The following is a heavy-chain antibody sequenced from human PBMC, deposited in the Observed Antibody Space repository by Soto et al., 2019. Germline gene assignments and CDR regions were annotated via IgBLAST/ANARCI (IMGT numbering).Heavy chain of an antibody. CDR1: GFTFSSYS. J-gene: IGHJ5*02. V-gene: IGHV3-21*01. CDR2: ISSSSYI. Sequence: GGSLRLSCAASGFTFSSYSMNWVRQAPGKGLEWVSSISSSSYIYYADSVKGRFTISRDNAKNSLYLQMNSLRAEDTAVYYCARDLVVAATHNWFDPWGQGTLVTVSS. CDR3: ARDLVVAATHNWFDP. D-gene: IGHD2-15*01.